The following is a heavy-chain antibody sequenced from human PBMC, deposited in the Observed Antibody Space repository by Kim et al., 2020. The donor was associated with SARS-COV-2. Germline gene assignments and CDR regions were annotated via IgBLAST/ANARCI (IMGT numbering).Heavy chain of an antibody. V-gene: IGHV1-18*01. J-gene: IGHJ4*02. CDR2: ISAYNGNT. CDR3: ARDQNVKGPDGYFDY. CDR1: GYTFTSYG. Sequence: ASVKVSCKASGYTFTSYGISWVRQAPGQGLEWMGWISAYNGNTNYAQKLQGRVTMTTDTSTSTAYMELRSLRSDDTAVYYCARDQNVKGPDGYFDYWGQGTLVTVSS.